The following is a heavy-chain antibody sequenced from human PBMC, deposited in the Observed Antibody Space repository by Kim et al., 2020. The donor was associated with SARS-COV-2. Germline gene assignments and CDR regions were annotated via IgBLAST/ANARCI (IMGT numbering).Heavy chain of an antibody. Sequence: GGSLRLSCAASGFTFDDYAMHWVRQAPGKGLEWVSGISWNSGSIGYADSVKGRFTISRDNAKNSLYLQMNSLRAEDTALYYCAKDADAMRGYSYGNPLDYWGQGTLVTVSS. D-gene: IGHD5-18*01. CDR2: ISWNSGSI. CDR3: AKDADAMRGYSYGNPLDY. J-gene: IGHJ4*02. CDR1: GFTFDDYA. V-gene: IGHV3-9*01.